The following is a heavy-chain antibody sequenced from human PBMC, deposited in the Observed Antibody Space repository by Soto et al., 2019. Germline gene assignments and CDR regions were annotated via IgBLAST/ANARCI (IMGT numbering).Heavy chain of an antibody. V-gene: IGHV4-30-4*01. D-gene: IGHD2-15*01. CDR3: ARDSRVTSAGAMVF. J-gene: IGHJ6*02. CDR1: GGCINSGDYH. CDR2: IYYSGST. Sequence: SVSLSLTCTVCGGCINSGDYHCSWIRQSPGKGLEWIGAIYYSGSTYYNPSLKSRIRISVDPSNNQFSLNINSVPATHSAVYYCARDSRVTSAGAMVFWGQVTEVSVSS.